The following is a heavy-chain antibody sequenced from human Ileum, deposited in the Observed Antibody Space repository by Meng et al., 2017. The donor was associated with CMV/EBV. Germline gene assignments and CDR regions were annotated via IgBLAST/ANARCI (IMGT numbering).Heavy chain of an antibody. CDR1: SDRIRSSSDC. D-gene: IGHD1-26*01. CDR3: EGERKWVFDY. Sequence: QLRVPGSVPRLGTPSETFSLCCSVSSDRIRSSSDCWGWSRGSPGRGLDWIGMINYSRNTYYNPSLKSVDTISLDMSKNLFSLTITSVAAEDRAGYYCEGERKWVFDYWGQGTLVTVSS. V-gene: IGHV4-39*07. CDR2: INYSRNT. J-gene: IGHJ4*02.